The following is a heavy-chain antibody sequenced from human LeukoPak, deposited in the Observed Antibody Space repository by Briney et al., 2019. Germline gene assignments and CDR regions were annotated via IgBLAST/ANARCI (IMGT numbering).Heavy chain of an antibody. V-gene: IGHV3-11*04. D-gene: IGHD3-16*02. Sequence: GGSLRLSRAASGFTFSDYYMSWIRQAPGKGLEWVSYISSSGSTIYYADSVKGRFTISRDNAKNSLYLQMNSLRAEDTAVYYCARETTFGGVIDMYYFDYWGQGTLVTVSS. CDR2: ISSSGSTI. J-gene: IGHJ4*02. CDR3: ARETTFGGVIDMYYFDY. CDR1: GFTFSDYY.